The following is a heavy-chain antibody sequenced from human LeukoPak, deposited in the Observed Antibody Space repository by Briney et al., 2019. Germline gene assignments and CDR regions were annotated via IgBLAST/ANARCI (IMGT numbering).Heavy chain of an antibody. CDR2: ISAYSGNT. Sequence: ASVKVSCKASGYTFTSYGISWVRQAPGQGLEWMGWISAYSGNTNYAQKLQGRVTMTTGTSTSTAYMELRSLRSDDTAVYYCARDSIAARPAGGDYWGQGTLVTVSS. D-gene: IGHD6-6*01. CDR1: GYTFTSYG. V-gene: IGHV1-18*01. J-gene: IGHJ4*02. CDR3: ARDSIAARPAGGDY.